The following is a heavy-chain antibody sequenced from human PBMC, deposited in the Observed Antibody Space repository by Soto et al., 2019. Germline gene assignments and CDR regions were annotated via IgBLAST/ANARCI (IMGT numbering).Heavy chain of an antibody. CDR1: GFTFSSYS. Sequence: EVQLVESGGGLVKPGGSLRLSCAASGFTFSSYSMNWVRQAPGKGLEWVSSISSSSSYIYYADSVKGRFTISRDNAKNTLYLQMNSLRAEDTAVYYCARGGVPAALDIWGEGTMVPVSS. CDR3: ARGGVPAALDI. CDR2: ISSSSSYI. J-gene: IGHJ3*02. D-gene: IGHD3-10*01. V-gene: IGHV3-21*01.